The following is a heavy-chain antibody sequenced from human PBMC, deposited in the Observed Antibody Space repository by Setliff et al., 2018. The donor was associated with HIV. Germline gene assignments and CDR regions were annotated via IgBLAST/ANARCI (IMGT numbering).Heavy chain of an antibody. V-gene: IGHV1-18*01. J-gene: IGHJ4*02. CDR3: ARDGSLYSSGWYFDY. CDR2: ISASNGNT. D-gene: IGHD6-19*01. CDR1: GYTFTSYG. Sequence: AASVKVSCKASGYTFTSYGISWVRQAPGPGLEWMGWISASNGNTNYAQKIQGRVTMTTDTSTSAAYMELRSLRSDDTAVYYCARDGSLYSSGWYFDYWGQGTLVTVSS.